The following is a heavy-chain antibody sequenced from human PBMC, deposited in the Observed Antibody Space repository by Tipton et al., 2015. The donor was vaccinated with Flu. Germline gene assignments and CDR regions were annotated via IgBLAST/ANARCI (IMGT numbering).Heavy chain of an antibody. CDR1: GFTFSSYW. CDR3: AREGPYCSSTSCPDDAFDI. J-gene: IGHJ3*02. D-gene: IGHD2-2*01. Sequence: SLRLSCVASGFTFSSYWMSWVRQAPGKGLEWVANIKQDGSEKYYVDSVKGRFTISRDNAKNSLYLQMNSLRAEDTAVYYCAREGPYCSSTSCPDDAFDIWGQGTMVTVPS. CDR2: IKQDGSEK. V-gene: IGHV3-7*03.